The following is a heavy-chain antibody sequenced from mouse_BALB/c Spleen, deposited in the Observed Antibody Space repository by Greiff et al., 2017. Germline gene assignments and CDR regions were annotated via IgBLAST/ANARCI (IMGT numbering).Heavy chain of an antibody. CDR3: AREGYDYDGGFAY. D-gene: IGHD2-4*01. Sequence: QVQLQQSGAGLMKPGASVKISCKATGYTFSSYWIEWVKQRPGHGLEWIGEILPGSGSTNYNEKFKGKATFTADTSSNTAYMQLSSLTSEDSAVYYCAREGYDYDGGFAYWGQGTLVTVSA. CDR1: GYTFSSYW. CDR2: ILPGSGST. V-gene: IGHV1-9*01. J-gene: IGHJ3*01.